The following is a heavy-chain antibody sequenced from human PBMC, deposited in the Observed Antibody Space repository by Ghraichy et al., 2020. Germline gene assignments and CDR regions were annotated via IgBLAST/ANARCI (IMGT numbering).Heavy chain of an antibody. V-gene: IGHV3-11*01. D-gene: IGHD1-26*01. CDR1: GFTFSDFY. Sequence: GGSLRLSCAASGFTFSDFYMSWIRQVPGKGLEWISYISGTADIIYYADSMKGRFTISRDNATKSLYLQMNNLRVEDTAVYYCARARQPGVGASSYWGQGTLVTVSS. J-gene: IGHJ4*02. CDR3: ARARQPGVGASSY. CDR2: ISGTADII.